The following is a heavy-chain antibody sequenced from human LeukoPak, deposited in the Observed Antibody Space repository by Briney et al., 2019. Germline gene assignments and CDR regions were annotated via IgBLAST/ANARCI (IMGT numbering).Heavy chain of an antibody. Sequence: GASVKVSCKASGGTFSSYAISWGRQAPGQGLEWMGRIIPILGIANYAQKFQGRVTITADESTSTAYMELSSLRSEDTAVYYCARDTYSYGFDYWGQGTLVTVSS. CDR2: IIPILGIA. D-gene: IGHD5-18*01. CDR3: ARDTYSYGFDY. CDR1: GGTFSSYA. V-gene: IGHV1-69*04. J-gene: IGHJ4*02.